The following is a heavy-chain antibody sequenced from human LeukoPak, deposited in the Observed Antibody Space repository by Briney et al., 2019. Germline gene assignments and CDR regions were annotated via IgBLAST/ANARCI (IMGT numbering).Heavy chain of an antibody. CDR3: ARSYYGSGSFSDFYY. D-gene: IGHD3-10*01. Sequence: SETLSLTCTVSGGSISTYYWTWIRQPPGKGLEWIGYIYYTGSTNYNPSLKSRVTISVDTPKNQFFLRLSSVTAADTAVYFCARSYYGSGSFSDFYYWGQGTLVTVSS. V-gene: IGHV4-59*01. J-gene: IGHJ4*02. CDR2: IYYTGST. CDR1: GGSISTYY.